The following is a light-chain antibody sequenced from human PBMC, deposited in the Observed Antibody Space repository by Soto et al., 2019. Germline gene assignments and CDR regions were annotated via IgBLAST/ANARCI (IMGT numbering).Light chain of an antibody. V-gene: IGKV3-15*01. J-gene: IGKJ1*01. CDR3: QQYKNWPPKT. CDR1: QSVSSD. CDR2: GAS. Sequence: IVMTQSPATLSVSPGDRATLSCRASQSVSSDLAWYQQKPCHAPSLLIYGASTRATGIPARFSGRGSGTEFTPTISSLQSEDFAVYYCQQYKNWPPKTFGQGTKVDI.